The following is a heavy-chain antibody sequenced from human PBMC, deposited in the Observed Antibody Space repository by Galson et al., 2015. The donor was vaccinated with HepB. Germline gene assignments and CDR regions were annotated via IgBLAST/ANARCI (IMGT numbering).Heavy chain of an antibody. V-gene: IGHV1-2*02. CDR3: ARTRLDIVVVPAAPGFYYGMDV. D-gene: IGHD2-2*03. CDR2: INPNSGGT. CDR1: GYTFTGYY. Sequence: SVKVSCKASGYTFTGYYMHWVRQAPGQGLEWMGWINPNSGGTNYAQKFQGRVTMTRDTSISTAYMELSRLRSDDTAVYYCARTRLDIVVVPAAPGFYYGMDVWGQGTTVTVSS. J-gene: IGHJ6*02.